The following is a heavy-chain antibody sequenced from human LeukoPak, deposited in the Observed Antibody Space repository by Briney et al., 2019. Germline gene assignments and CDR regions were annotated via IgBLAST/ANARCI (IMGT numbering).Heavy chain of an antibody. Sequence: GGSLRLSCAASGFTFSSYGMSWVRQAPGKGLEWVSGISWKSGSIGYADSVKGRFTISRDNAKNSLYLQMNSLRAEDTALYYCVKDRKLQRDSGWYPWYAFDIWGQGTMVTVSS. D-gene: IGHD6-19*01. CDR2: ISWKSGSI. CDR1: GFTFSSYG. CDR3: VKDRKLQRDSGWYPWYAFDI. J-gene: IGHJ3*02. V-gene: IGHV3-9*01.